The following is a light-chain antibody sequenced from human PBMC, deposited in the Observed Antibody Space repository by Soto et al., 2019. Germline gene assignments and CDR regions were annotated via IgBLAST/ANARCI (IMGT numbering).Light chain of an antibody. CDR1: QTISDF. Sequence: DIQMTQSPSSLSASLGDRVTITCRASQTISDFLNWYQHKPGKAPKLLIYAASSLQGGVPSRFSGSGSGTNFTLTISGLQSEDLATYFCPQSFSTPRTFGQGTKVDIK. CDR3: PQSFSTPRT. J-gene: IGKJ1*01. V-gene: IGKV1-39*01. CDR2: AAS.